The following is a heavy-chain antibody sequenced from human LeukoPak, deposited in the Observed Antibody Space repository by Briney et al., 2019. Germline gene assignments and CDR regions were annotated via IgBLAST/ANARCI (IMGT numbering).Heavy chain of an antibody. CDR1: GYTFAGYY. J-gene: IGHJ5*02. V-gene: IGHV1-2*02. CDR2: INPNSGGT. Sequence: ASVKVSCKASGYTFAGYYMHWVRQAPGQGLEWMGWINPNSGGTNYAQKFQGRVSMTRDTSISTAYMELSRLRSDDTAVYYCARAYQYNWFDPWGQGTLVTVSS. CDR3: ARAYQYNWFDP.